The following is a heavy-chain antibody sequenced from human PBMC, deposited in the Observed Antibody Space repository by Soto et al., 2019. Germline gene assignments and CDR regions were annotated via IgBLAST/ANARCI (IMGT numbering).Heavy chain of an antibody. J-gene: IGHJ4*02. Sequence: VGSLRLSCAASGFTFSSYGMHWVRQAPGKGLEWVAVISYDGSNKYYADSVKGRFTISRDNSKNTLYLQMNSLRAEDTAVYYCAKENSYGNGGAFDYWGQGTLVTVSS. CDR1: GFTFSSYG. V-gene: IGHV3-30*18. D-gene: IGHD5-18*01. CDR3: AKENSYGNGGAFDY. CDR2: ISYDGSNK.